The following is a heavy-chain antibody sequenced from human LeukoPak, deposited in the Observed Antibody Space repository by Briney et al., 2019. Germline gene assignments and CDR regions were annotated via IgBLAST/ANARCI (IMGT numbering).Heavy chain of an antibody. CDR1: GFTFGDYA. V-gene: IGHV3-49*04. Sequence: GGSLRLSCTASGFTFGDYAMSWVRQAPGKGLEWVSFIRSKAYGGTTEYAASVKGRFTISRDGSKSIAYLQMNSLKTEDTAVYYCTRVSLVAASVFFDYWGQGTLVTVSS. J-gene: IGHJ4*02. D-gene: IGHD2-15*01. CDR2: IRSKAYGGTT. CDR3: TRVSLVAASVFFDY.